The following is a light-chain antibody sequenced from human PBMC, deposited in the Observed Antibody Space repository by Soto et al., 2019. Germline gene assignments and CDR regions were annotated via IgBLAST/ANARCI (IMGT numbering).Light chain of an antibody. CDR3: QVWDSSRDLQV. CDR1: NIGGKS. CDR2: DDY. V-gene: IGLV3-21*02. Sequence: SYELTQPPSVSVAPGQTARITCGGDNIGGKSVHWYQQKPGQAPVLVVYDDYDRPSGIPERLSGSNSGNTASLTISRVEAGDEADYYCQVWDSSRDLQVFGGGTKLTVL. J-gene: IGLJ2*01.